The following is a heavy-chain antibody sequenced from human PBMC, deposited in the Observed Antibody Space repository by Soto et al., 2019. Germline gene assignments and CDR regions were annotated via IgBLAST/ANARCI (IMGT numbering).Heavy chain of an antibody. CDR1: GGSISSSNW. J-gene: IGHJ6*02. CDR2: IYHSGST. V-gene: IGHV4-4*02. CDR3: ARDHGAGSYSYYYYGMDV. D-gene: IGHD3-10*01. Sequence: QVQLQESGPGLVKPSGTLSLTCAVSGGSISSSNWWSWVRQPPGKGLEWIGEIYHSGSTNYNPSLKSRVTISADKSNNQVSLKLSSVTAADTAVSYCARDHGAGSYSYYYYGMDVWGQGTTVTVSS.